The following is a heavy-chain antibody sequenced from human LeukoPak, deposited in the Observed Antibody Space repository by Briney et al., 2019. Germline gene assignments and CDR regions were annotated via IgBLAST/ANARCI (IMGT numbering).Heavy chain of an antibody. CDR3: AGGQGYCSSTSYYGEWFDR. CDR2: INPSGGST. J-gene: IGHJ5*02. Sequence: ASVKVSSMASGYTFTSYYMHWVRQAPGQGLEWMGLINPSGGSTSYAQKFQGRVTMTRDTSTSTVYMELSSLRSEDTAVYYCAGGQGYCSSTSYYGEWFDRWGQGTLVTVSS. D-gene: IGHD2-2*01. V-gene: IGHV1-46*01. CDR1: GYTFTSYY.